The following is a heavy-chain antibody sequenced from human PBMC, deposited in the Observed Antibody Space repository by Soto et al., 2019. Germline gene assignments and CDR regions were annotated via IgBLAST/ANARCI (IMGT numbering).Heavy chain of an antibody. CDR1: GGSISSGGYY. CDR3: ARVWISQDVGYYGMDV. Sequence: SETLSLTCTFSGGSISSGGYYGSWIRQHPGKGLEWIGYIYYSGSTYYNPSLKSRVTISVDTSKNQFSLKLSSVTAADTAVYYCARVWISQDVGYYGMDVWGQGTTVTVSS. V-gene: IGHV4-31*03. D-gene: IGHD5-12*01. CDR2: IYYSGST. J-gene: IGHJ6*02.